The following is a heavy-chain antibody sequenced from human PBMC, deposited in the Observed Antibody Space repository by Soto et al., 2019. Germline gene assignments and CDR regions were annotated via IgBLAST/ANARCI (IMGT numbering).Heavy chain of an antibody. CDR3: ATDPSYYGMDV. J-gene: IGHJ6*02. Sequence: QVQLVQSGAEEKKPGASVKVSCKASGYTFTSYAMHWVRQAPGQRLEWRGWINAGNGNTKYSQKFQGRVTITRDTSASTAYMELSSLRSEDTAVYYCATDPSYYGMDVWGQGTTVTVSS. V-gene: IGHV1-3*05. CDR1: GYTFTSYA. CDR2: INAGNGNT.